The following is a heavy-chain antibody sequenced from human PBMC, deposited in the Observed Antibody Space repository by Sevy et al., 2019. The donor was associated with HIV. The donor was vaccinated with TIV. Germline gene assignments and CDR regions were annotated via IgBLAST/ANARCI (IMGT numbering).Heavy chain of an antibody. CDR2: IYSGGST. J-gene: IGHJ6*02. V-gene: IGHV3-53*01. CDR3: ARALRGELRSSYGMDV. D-gene: IGHD1-26*01. CDR1: GFTVSSNY. Sequence: GGSLRLSCAASGFTVSSNYMSWVRQAPGKGLEWVSVIYSGGSTYYADSVKGRFTISRDNSKNTLYLQMNSLRAEDTAVYYCARALRGELRSSYGMDVWGQGTMVTVSS.